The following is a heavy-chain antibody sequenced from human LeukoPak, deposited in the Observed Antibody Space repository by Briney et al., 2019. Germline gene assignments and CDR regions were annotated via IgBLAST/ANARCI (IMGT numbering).Heavy chain of an antibody. CDR1: GGTFSSYA. V-gene: IGHV1-69*04. J-gene: IGHJ3*02. D-gene: IGHD2/OR15-2a*01. CDR2: IIPILGIA. Sequence: SVKVSCKASGGTFSSYAISWVRQAPGQGLEWMGRIIPILGIANYAQKFQGRVTITADESTSTAYMELSSLRSEDTAVYYCARPKNYDHFLGAFDIWGQGTMVTVSS. CDR3: ARPKNYDHFLGAFDI.